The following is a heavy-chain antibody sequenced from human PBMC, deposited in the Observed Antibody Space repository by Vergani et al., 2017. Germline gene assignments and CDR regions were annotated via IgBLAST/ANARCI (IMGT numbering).Heavy chain of an antibody. Sequence: EVQLVESGGGLVQPGGSLRLSCAASGFTFSSYWMSWVRQAPGKGLEWVANIKQDGSEKYYVDSVKGRFTISRENSKNSLYLQMNSLRAEDTAVYYCARAFVGLERRLGAFDIWGQGTMVTVSS. CDR3: ARAFVGLERRLGAFDI. D-gene: IGHD1-1*01. CDR1: GFTFSSYW. J-gene: IGHJ3*02. V-gene: IGHV3-7*03. CDR2: IKQDGSEK.